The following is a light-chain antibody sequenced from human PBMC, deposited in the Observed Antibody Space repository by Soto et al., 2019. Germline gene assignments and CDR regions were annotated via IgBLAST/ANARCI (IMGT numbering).Light chain of an antibody. CDR3: AAWDGSLNVVL. Sequence: QSVLTQPPSASGTPGQRVTISCSGSSSNIGSNTVNWYQQLPGSAPKLLMYSTNQRPSGVPGRFSGSKSGTSASLAISGLQSEDEADYYCAAWDGSLNVVLFGGGTKVTVL. CDR2: STN. CDR1: SSNIGSNT. V-gene: IGLV1-44*01. J-gene: IGLJ2*01.